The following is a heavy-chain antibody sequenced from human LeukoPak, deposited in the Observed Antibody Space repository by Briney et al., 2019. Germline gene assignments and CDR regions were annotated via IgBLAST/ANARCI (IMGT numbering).Heavy chain of an antibody. Sequence: ASVKVSCKASGYTFTGYYMHWVRQVPGQGLEWMGWINPNSGGTNYAQTFQGRVTMTRDTSISTAYMELSRLRSDDTAVYYCASVSVPAAIPLYYYYYMDVWGKGTTVTVSS. J-gene: IGHJ6*03. CDR1: GYTFTGYY. CDR3: ASVSVPAAIPLYYYYYMDV. V-gene: IGHV1-2*02. CDR2: INPNSGGT. D-gene: IGHD2-2*01.